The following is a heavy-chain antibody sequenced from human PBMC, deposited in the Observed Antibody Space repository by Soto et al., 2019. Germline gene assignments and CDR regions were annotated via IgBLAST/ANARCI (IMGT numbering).Heavy chain of an antibody. CDR1: GGSISSYY. J-gene: IGHJ1*01. CDR2: IYTSGST. V-gene: IGHV4-4*07. CDR3: ARGQRTYYYDSSGYYLSEYFQH. D-gene: IGHD3-22*01. Sequence: TSETLSLTCTVSGGSISSYYWSWIRQPAGKGLEWIGRIYTSGSTNYNPSLKSRVTMSVDTSKNQFSLKLSSVTAADTAVYYCARGQRTYYYDSSGYYLSEYFQHWGQGTLVTVSS.